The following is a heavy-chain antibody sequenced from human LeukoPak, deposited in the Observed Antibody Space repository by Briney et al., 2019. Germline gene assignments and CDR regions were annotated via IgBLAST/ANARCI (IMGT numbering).Heavy chain of an antibody. D-gene: IGHD1-26*01. CDR3: ATDIRAVGDSRYFDY. CDR2: IGRRGGDE. J-gene: IGHJ4*02. Sequence: GGSLRLSCSASGFTFSDYYMSWIRQSPGKGLEWLSYIGRRGGDEHYADSVKGRFTISRDNAENSLYLQMNSLTVEDTAIYYCATDIRAVGDSRYFDYWGQGALVTVSS. V-gene: IGHV3-11*01. CDR1: GFTFSDYY.